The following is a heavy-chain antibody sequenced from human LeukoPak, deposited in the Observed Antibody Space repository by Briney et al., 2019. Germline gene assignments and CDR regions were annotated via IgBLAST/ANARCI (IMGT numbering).Heavy chain of an antibody. D-gene: IGHD3-9*01. CDR2: IYYSGST. CDR1: GGSISSYY. V-gene: IGHV4-59*01. Sequence: PSETLSLTCTVSGGSISSYYWSWTRQPPGKGLEWIGYIYYSGSTNYNPSLKSRVTISVDTSKNQFSLKLSSVTAADTAVYYCARGRYFDWLLYYFDYWGQGTLVTVSS. J-gene: IGHJ4*02. CDR3: ARGRYFDWLLYYFDY.